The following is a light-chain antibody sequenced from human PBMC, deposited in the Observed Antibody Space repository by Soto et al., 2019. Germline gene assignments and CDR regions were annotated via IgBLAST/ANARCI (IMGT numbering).Light chain of an antibody. Sequence: QSVLTQPASVSGSHGRSITLSCTGTSSDVGGYNYVSWYQQHPGKAPKLMIYDVRNRPSGVSNRFSGSKSVNTASLTISGLQAEDEADYYCSSYTTISTYVFGTGTKVTLL. CDR3: SSYTTISTYV. V-gene: IGLV2-14*01. CDR1: SSDVGGYNY. J-gene: IGLJ1*01. CDR2: DVR.